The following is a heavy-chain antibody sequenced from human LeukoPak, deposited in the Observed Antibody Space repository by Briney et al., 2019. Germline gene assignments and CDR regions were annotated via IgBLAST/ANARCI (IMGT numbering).Heavy chain of an antibody. CDR1: GGSISSYY. CDR3: AREANYYGSGSYFEGTFDY. J-gene: IGHJ4*02. D-gene: IGHD3-10*01. V-gene: IGHV4-59*01. CDR2: IYSSGTT. Sequence: SETLSLTCTVSGGSISSYYWSWIRQPPGKGLEWSGYIYSSGTTNYNPSLKSRVTISIDTSKNEFSLRLTSVTAADTAVYYCAREANYYGSGSYFEGTFDYWGQGSLVTVSS.